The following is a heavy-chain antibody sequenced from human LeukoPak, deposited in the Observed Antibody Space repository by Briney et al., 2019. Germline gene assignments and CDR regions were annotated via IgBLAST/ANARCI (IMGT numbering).Heavy chain of an antibody. CDR2: IYYSGST. Sequence: PSETLSLACTVSGGSISSYYWSWIRQPPGKGLEWIGYIYYSGSTNYNPSLKSRVTISVDTSKNQFSLKLSSVTAADTAVYYCARARYSSSWACDYWGQGTLVTVSS. D-gene: IGHD6-13*01. J-gene: IGHJ4*02. CDR1: GGSISSYY. V-gene: IGHV4-59*01. CDR3: ARARYSSSWACDY.